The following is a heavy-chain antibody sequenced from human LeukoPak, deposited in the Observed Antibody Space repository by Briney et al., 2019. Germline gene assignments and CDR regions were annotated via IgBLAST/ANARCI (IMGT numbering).Heavy chain of an antibody. CDR1: GFTSSSYS. V-gene: IGHV3-21*04. Sequence: GGSLRLSCAASGFTSSSYSMNWVRQAPGKGLEWVSSISSSSSYIYYADSVKGRFTISRDNAKNSLYLQMNSLRAEDTAVYYCAKDPNSGSYYPYYFDYWGQGTLVTVSS. CDR3: AKDPNSGSYYPYYFDY. D-gene: IGHD1-26*01. CDR2: ISSSSSYI. J-gene: IGHJ4*02.